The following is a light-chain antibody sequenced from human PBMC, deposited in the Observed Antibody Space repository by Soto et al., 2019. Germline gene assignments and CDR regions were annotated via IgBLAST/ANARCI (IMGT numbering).Light chain of an antibody. J-gene: IGKJ4*01. Sequence: DIQMTQSPSSLSASVGDRVTITCRASQGISNYLAWYQQKPGKVPKLLIYAASTLQSGVPSRFSGSGSGTDFALTISSLQPEDVATYYCQKYNSAPALTFGGGTKVEIK. CDR3: QKYNSAPALT. V-gene: IGKV1-27*01. CDR1: QGISNY. CDR2: AAS.